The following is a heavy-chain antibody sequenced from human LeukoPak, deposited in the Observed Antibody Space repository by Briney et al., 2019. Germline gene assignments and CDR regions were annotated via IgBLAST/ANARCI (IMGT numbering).Heavy chain of an antibody. Sequence: GGSLRLSCAASGFTFSSYSMNWVRQAPGKGLEWVSSISTSSSYIYYADSVKGRFAISRDNAKNSLYLQMNSLRAEDTGVYYCARVAVAGNRYYYYYMDVWGKGTTVTVSS. CDR3: ARVAVAGNRYYYYYMDV. V-gene: IGHV3-21*01. CDR2: ISTSSSYI. J-gene: IGHJ6*03. CDR1: GFTFSSYS. D-gene: IGHD6-19*01.